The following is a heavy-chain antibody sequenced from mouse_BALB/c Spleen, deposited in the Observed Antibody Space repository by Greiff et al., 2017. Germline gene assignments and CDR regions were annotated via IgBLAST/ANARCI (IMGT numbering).Heavy chain of an antibody. CDR2: INPYNDGT. CDR1: GYTFTSYV. J-gene: IGHJ4*01. Sequence: VQLKQSGPELVKPGASVKMSCKASGYTFTSYVMHWVKQKPGQGLEWIGYINPYNDGTKYNEKFKGKATLTSDKSSSTAYMELSSLTSEDSAVYYCARSLYYDYGGYAMDYWGQGTSVTVSS. CDR3: ARSLYYDYGGYAMDY. V-gene: IGHV1-14*01. D-gene: IGHD2-4*01.